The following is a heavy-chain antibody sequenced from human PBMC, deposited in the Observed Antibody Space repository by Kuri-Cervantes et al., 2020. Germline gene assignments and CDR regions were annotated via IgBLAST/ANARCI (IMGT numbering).Heavy chain of an antibody. CDR1: GYTFTGYY. CDR2: INPNSGVT. V-gene: IGHV1-2*04. Sequence: ASVKVSCKASGYTFTGYYMHWVRQAPGQGLEWMGWINPNSGVTNYAQKFQGWVTMTRDTSISTDYMELSRLRSDDTAVYYCARETDYGDYVNFDYWGQGTLVTVSS. J-gene: IGHJ4*02. CDR3: ARETDYGDYVNFDY. D-gene: IGHD4-17*01.